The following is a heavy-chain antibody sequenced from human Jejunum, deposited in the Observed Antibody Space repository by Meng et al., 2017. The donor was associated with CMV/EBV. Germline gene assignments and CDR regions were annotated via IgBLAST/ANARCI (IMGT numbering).Heavy chain of an antibody. V-gene: IGHV1-2*06. CDR1: GYTFTDYY. Sequence: SVKVSCKASGYTFTDYYMHWVRQAPGQGLEWMGRIHPNSGDTVYAQKFQGRVTLTRDTSISTAYMEVSSLRSDDTAVYCCARNYRDYWGQGTLVTVSS. CDR3: ARNYRDY. J-gene: IGHJ4*02. D-gene: IGHD3-10*01. CDR2: IHPNSGDT.